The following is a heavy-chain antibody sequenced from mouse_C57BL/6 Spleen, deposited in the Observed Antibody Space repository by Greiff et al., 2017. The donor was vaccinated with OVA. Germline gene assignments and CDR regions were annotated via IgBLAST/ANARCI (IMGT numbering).Heavy chain of an antibody. CDR1: GFTFSDYY. CDR2: INYDGSST. J-gene: IGHJ1*03. Sequence: EVKLVESEGGLVQPGSSMKLSCTASGFTFSDYYMAWVRQVPEKGLEWVANINYDGSSTYYLDSLKSRFIISRDNAKNILYLQMSSLKSEDTATYYCARRAFITTVVARYWYFDVWGTGTTVTVSS. V-gene: IGHV5-16*01. CDR3: ARRAFITTVVARYWYFDV. D-gene: IGHD1-1*01.